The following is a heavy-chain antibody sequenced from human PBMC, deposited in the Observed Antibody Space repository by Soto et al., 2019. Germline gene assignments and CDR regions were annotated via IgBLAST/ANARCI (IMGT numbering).Heavy chain of an antibody. CDR2: IYESGTT. J-gene: IGHJ6*02. Sequence: QVPLQESGPGLVKPSQTLSLTCTVSGGSINGGRYYWNWIRQHPGKGLEWIGYIYESGTTDYNPSLKRRVIISEDTSKNQVSLRLSSVTAADTAIYYCARDRGFPMDAWGQGTMVIVSS. CDR1: GGSINGGRYY. CDR3: ARDRGFPMDA. V-gene: IGHV4-31*03.